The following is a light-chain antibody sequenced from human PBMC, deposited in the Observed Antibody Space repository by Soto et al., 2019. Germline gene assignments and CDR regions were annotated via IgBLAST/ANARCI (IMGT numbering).Light chain of an antibody. Sequence: EIVMTQSPATLSVSPGERATLSCRASQSINSNYLAWYQQKPGQAPMLLIYGASSRATGIPDRLSGSGSGKDFPLTISKLQPDDFAVYYCQQYGTSPPLTFGGGTKVEIK. CDR3: QQYGTSPPLT. J-gene: IGKJ4*01. CDR1: QSINSNY. CDR2: GAS. V-gene: IGKV3-20*01.